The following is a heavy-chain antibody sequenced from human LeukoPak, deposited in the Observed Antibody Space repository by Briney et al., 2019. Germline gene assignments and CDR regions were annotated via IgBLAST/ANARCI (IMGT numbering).Heavy chain of an antibody. V-gene: IGHV1-8*01. J-gene: IGHJ4*02. CDR1: VHTFTSYD. CDR3: ATSPPNGGFDN. D-gene: IGHD7-27*01. Sequence: ASVQVSCQASVHTFTSYDINWVGQPTGRGVEGIGWVSPRSGNTGYAQEFPFRVTMTRSTSISTACMELSSLRSEDTAVYCCATSPPNGGFDNWGQGTLVTVSS. CDR2: VSPRSGNT.